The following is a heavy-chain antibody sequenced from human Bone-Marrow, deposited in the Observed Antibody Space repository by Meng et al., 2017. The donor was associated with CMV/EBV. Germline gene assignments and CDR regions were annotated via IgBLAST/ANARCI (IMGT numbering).Heavy chain of an antibody. CDR1: GFSLSTSGVG. CDR2: IYWNDDK. V-gene: IGHV2-5*01. J-gene: IGHJ4*02. Sequence: SGPTLVKPTQTLTLTCTFSGFSLSTSGVGVGWIRQPPGKALEWPAPIYWNDDKRYSPSLKNRLTITKDTSKNQVVLTMTNMDPVDTATYYCAHSGRSITIFGVVLNPLGSSFDYWGQGTLVTVSS. CDR3: AHSGRSITIFGVVLNPLGSSFDY. D-gene: IGHD3-3*01.